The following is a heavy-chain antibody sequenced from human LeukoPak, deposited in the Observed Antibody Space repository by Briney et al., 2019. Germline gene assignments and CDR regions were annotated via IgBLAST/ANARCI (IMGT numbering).Heavy chain of an antibody. D-gene: IGHD3-22*01. CDR1: GGTFISYA. CDR3: YPYYYDSSGPNWFDP. J-gene: IGHJ5*02. CDR2: IIPIFGTA. Sequence: SVKVSCKASGGTFISYAISWVRQAPGQGLEWMGGIIPIFGTANYAQKFQGRVTITADESTSTAYMELSSLRSEDTAVYYCYPYYYDSSGPNWFDPWGQGTLVTVSS. V-gene: IGHV1-69*13.